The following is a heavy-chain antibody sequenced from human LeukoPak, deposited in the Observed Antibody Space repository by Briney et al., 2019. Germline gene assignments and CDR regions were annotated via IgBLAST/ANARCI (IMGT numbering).Heavy chain of an antibody. CDR2: IYTSGST. CDR3: ARAVAVAGTSFDY. CDR1: GGSISSGSYY. V-gene: IGHV4-61*02. Sequence: SETLSLTCTVSGGSISSGSYYWSWIRQPAGKGLEWIGRIYTSGSTNYNPSLKSRVTISVDTSKNQFSLKLSSVTAADTAVYYCARAVAVAGTSFDYWGQGTLVTVSS. D-gene: IGHD6-19*01. J-gene: IGHJ4*02.